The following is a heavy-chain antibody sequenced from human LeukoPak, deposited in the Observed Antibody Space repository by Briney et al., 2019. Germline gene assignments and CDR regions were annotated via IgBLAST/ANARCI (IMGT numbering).Heavy chain of an antibody. Sequence: PSQTLSLTCAVSGGSISSGGYSWSWIRQPPGKGLEWIGYIYHSGSTNYNPSLKSRVTISVDTSKNQFSLKLSSVTAADTAVYYCARGGIAAAVYWGQGTLVTVSS. D-gene: IGHD6-13*01. V-gene: IGHV4-30-2*02. CDR3: ARGGIAAAVY. J-gene: IGHJ4*02. CDR1: GGSISSGGYS. CDR2: IYHSGST.